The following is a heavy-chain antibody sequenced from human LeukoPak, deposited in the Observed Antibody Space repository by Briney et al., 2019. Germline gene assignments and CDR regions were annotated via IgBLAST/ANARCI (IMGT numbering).Heavy chain of an antibody. Sequence: ASVKVSCKASGYTFTGYYMHWVRQAPGQGLEWMAWINPNSGGTYYAQNFHDRITMTRDTSISTAYMEPSRLRSDDTAIYYCARANALYCSSTSCLFDYWGQGTLVTVSS. CDR2: INPNSGGT. D-gene: IGHD2-2*01. CDR3: ARANALYCSSTSCLFDY. CDR1: GYTFTGYY. V-gene: IGHV1-2*02. J-gene: IGHJ4*02.